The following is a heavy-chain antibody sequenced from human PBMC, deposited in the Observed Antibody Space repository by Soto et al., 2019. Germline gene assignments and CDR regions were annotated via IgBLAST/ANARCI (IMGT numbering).Heavy chain of an antibody. CDR2: ISGSGGST. D-gene: IGHD3-22*01. Sequence: PGGSLRLSCAASVFTFSSYAMSWVRQSPGKGLEWVSAISGSGGSTYYADSVKGRFTISRDNSKNTLYLQINSLRAEDTAVYFCAKEQERYYFDSSGFPTDSWGQGAMVTVSS. V-gene: IGHV3-23*01. J-gene: IGHJ4*02. CDR3: AKEQERYYFDSSGFPTDS. CDR1: VFTFSSYA.